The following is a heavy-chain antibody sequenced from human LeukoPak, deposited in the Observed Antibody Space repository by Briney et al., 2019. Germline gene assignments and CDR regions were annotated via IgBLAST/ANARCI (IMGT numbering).Heavy chain of an antibody. D-gene: IGHD2-15*01. V-gene: IGHV3-48*03. CDR1: GFTFSSYE. CDR2: ISSSGSTI. J-gene: IGHJ5*02. Sequence: PGGSLRLSCAASGFTFSSYEMNWVRQAPGKGLEWVSYISSSGSTIYYADSVKGRFTISRDNAKNSLYLQMNSLRAEDTAVYYCAREGPDGKYCSGGSCFKTHNWFDPWGQGTLVTVSS. CDR3: AREGPDGKYCSGGSCFKTHNWFDP.